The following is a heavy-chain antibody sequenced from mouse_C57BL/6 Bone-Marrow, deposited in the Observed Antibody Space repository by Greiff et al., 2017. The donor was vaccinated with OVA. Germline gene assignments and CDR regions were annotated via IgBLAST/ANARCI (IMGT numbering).Heavy chain of an antibody. CDR3: ARSFDYGSSYIPVFDY. CDR1: GYSFTGYY. D-gene: IGHD1-1*01. J-gene: IGHJ2*01. Sequence: VQLQQSGPELVKPGASVKRSCKASGYSFTGYYMNWVKQSPEKSLEWIGEINPSTGGTTYNQKFKAKATLTVDKSSSTDYMQLKSLTSEDSAVYYCARSFDYGSSYIPVFDYWGQGTTLTVSS. V-gene: IGHV1-42*01. CDR2: INPSTGGT.